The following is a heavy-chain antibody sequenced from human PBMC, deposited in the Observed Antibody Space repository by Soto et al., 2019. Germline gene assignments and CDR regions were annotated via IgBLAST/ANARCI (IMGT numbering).Heavy chain of an antibody. Sequence: QVQLVESGGGVVQPGRSLRLSCAASGFTFSSYGMHWVRQAPGKGLEWVAVISYDGSNKYYADSVKGRFTISRDNSKNTLYLQMNSLRAEDTAVYYCAKGSSLRSRVYFDYWGQGTLVTVSS. CDR1: GFTFSSYG. CDR3: AKGSSLRSRVYFDY. D-gene: IGHD4-17*01. J-gene: IGHJ4*02. V-gene: IGHV3-30*18. CDR2: ISYDGSNK.